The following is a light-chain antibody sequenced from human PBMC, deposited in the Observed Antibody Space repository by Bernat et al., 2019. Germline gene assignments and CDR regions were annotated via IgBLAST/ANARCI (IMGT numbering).Light chain of an antibody. J-gene: IGLJ3*02. CDR3: SAWDRSLSAWV. V-gene: IGLV10-54*04. CDR2: RND. Sequence: QARLTQPPSVSKGLRQTATLTCTGNSNNVGYEGAAWLQQHQGHPPKLLSDRNDNRPSGISERFSASRSGNTASLTITGLQPEDEADDYCSAWDRSLSAWVFGGGTKLTVL. CDR1: SNNVGYEG.